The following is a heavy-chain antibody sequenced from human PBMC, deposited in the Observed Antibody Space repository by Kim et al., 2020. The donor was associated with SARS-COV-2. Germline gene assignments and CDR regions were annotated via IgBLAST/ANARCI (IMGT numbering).Heavy chain of an antibody. CDR2: ISYDGSNK. V-gene: IGHV3-30-3*01. CDR3: ARAGIVVVPAALYYYYYYGMDV. D-gene: IGHD2-2*01. CDR1: GFTFSSYA. Sequence: GGSLRLSCAASGFTFSSYAMHWVRQAPGKGLEWVAVISYDGSNKYYADSVKGRFTISRDNSKNTLYLQMNSLRAEDTAVYYCARAGIVVVPAALYYYYYYGMDVWGQGTTVTVSS. J-gene: IGHJ6*02.